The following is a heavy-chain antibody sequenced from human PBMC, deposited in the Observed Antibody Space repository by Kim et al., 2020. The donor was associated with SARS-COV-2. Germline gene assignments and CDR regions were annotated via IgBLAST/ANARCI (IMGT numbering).Heavy chain of an antibody. V-gene: IGHV4-59*13. D-gene: IGHD6-13*01. CDR2: FYYSGST. CDR3: ARGRGYSSSWY. J-gene: IGHJ2*01. Sequence: SETLSLTCTGSGGSISSYYWSWIRQPPGKGLEWIGYFYYSGSTNYNPSLKSRVTISVDTSKNQFSLKLSSVTAADTAVYYCARGRGYSSSWY. CDR1: GGSISSYY.